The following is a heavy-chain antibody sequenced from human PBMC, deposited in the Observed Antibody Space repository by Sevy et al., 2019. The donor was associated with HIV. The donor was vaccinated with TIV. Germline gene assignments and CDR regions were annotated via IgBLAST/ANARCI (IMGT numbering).Heavy chain of an antibody. Sequence: SETLSLTCTVSGGSISSGSYYWSWIRQPAGKGLEWIGRIYTSGSTNYNPSLKSRVTMSVDTSKNQFSLKLSSVTAADTAVYYCAGRGYSGYDYYYGMDVWGQGTTVTVSS. CDR1: GGSISSGSYY. D-gene: IGHD5-12*01. CDR2: IYTSGST. V-gene: IGHV4-61*02. J-gene: IGHJ6*02. CDR3: AGRGYSGYDYYYGMDV.